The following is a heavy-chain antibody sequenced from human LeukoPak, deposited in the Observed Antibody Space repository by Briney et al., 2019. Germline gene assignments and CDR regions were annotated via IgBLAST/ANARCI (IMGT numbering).Heavy chain of an antibody. V-gene: IGHV4-34*01. CDR3: ARSGGSRVYYYYYYMDV. D-gene: IGHD1-26*01. Sequence: SETLSLTCAVYGGSFSGYYWNWIRQPPGKGLEWIGEINHIGSTNYNASLKSRVTISVDTSKNQFSLKLSSVTAADTAVYYCARSGGSRVYYYYYYMDVWGKGTTVTVSS. CDR1: GGSFSGYY. J-gene: IGHJ6*03. CDR2: INHIGST.